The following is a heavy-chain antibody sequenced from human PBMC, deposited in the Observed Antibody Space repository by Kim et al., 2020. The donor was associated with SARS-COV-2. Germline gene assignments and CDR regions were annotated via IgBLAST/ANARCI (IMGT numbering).Heavy chain of an antibody. Sequence: ADSVKGRFTISRDNSKNTLYLQMNSLRAEDTAVYYCARAPDGARIAAHPYWGQGTLVTVSS. CDR3: ARAPDGARIAAHPY. V-gene: IGHV3-30*01. J-gene: IGHJ4*02. D-gene: IGHD6-6*01.